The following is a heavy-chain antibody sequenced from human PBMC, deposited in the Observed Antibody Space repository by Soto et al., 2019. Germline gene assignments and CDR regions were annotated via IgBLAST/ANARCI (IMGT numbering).Heavy chain of an antibody. CDR2: IYYSGST. CDR1: GGSISSVDYY. J-gene: IGHJ4*02. CDR3: ARDSLGSAD. V-gene: IGHV4-30-4*01. D-gene: IGHD7-27*01. Sequence: HVQLQESGPGLLKPSQTLSLTCTVSGGSISSVDYYWGWIRQPPGKGLEWMGYIYYSGSTDYNSSLTSRATISIDMSKKQFSLNLFSVTAADTAIYYCARDSLGSADWGQGTLVTVSS.